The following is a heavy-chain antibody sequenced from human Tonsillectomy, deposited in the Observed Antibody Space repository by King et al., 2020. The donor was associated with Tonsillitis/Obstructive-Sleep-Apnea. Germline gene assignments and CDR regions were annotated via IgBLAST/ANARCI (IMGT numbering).Heavy chain of an antibody. CDR1: GGSFSGYY. D-gene: IGHD3-3*01. V-gene: IGHV4-34*01. CDR2: INHSGST. J-gene: IGHJ5*02. CDR3: ARGYYDFWSGYYTSKTSNNLFDP. Sequence: VQLQQWGAGLLKPSETLSLTCAVYGGSFSGYYWSWIRQPPGKGLEWIGEINHSGSTNYNPSLKSRVTISVDTSKNQFSLKLSSVTAADTAVYYCARGYYDFWSGYYTSKTSNNLFDPWGQGTLVTVSS.